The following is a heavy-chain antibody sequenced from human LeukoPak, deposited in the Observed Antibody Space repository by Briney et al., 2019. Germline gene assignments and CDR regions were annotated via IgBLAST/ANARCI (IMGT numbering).Heavy chain of an antibody. Sequence: GESLKISCKGSGYSFTSYWIGWVRQMPGKGLEWMGIIYPGDSDTRYSPSFQGQVTISADKSISTAYLQWSSLKASDTAMYYCARHPGGFGYSYGYVNPDYWGQGTLVTVSS. CDR3: ARHPGGFGYSYGYVNPDY. D-gene: IGHD5-18*01. J-gene: IGHJ4*02. CDR2: IYPGDSDT. V-gene: IGHV5-51*01. CDR1: GYSFTSYW.